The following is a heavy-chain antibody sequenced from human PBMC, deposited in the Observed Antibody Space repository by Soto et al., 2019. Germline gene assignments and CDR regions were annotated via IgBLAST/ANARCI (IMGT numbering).Heavy chain of an antibody. J-gene: IGHJ1*01. CDR2: IYYSGST. D-gene: IGHD3-10*01. V-gene: IGHV4-39*01. CDR3: ASILSNEYFQH. Sequence: SETLSLTCTVSGGSISSSMYYWGWIRHPPGKGLEWIGSIYYSGSTYYNPSLKSRVTISVDTSKNQFSLKLSSVTAADTAVYYCASILSNEYFQHWGQATLVTVSS. CDR1: GGSISSSMYY.